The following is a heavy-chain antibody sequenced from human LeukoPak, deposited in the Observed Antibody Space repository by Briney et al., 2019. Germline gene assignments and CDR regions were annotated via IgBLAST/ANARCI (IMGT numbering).Heavy chain of an antibody. Sequence: ASVKVSCKASGYTFTGYYMHWVRQAPGQGLEWMGWINPNNGGTNYAQKFQGRVTMTRDTSISTAYMELSRLRSDDTAVYYCARDFRGSSGWQQWSGYYYGMDVWGQGTTVTVSS. CDR1: GYTFTGYY. V-gene: IGHV1-2*02. CDR3: ARDFRGSSGWQQWSGYYYGMDV. CDR2: INPNNGGT. J-gene: IGHJ6*02. D-gene: IGHD6-19*01.